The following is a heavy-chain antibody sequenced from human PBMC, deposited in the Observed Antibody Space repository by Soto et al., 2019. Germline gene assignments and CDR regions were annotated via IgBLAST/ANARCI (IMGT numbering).Heavy chain of an antibody. Sequence: PGGSLRLSCAAPGFTVRKNYIIWVRQAPGKGLEWVSLIYSGGSTYYADSVKGRFTISRDSSKNTLYLQMNSLRAEDTAMYYCAAYSHKGYWGQGTLVTVSS. J-gene: IGHJ4*02. V-gene: IGHV3-66*01. CDR1: GFTVRKNY. CDR3: AAYSHKGY. D-gene: IGHD3-16*01. CDR2: IYSGGST.